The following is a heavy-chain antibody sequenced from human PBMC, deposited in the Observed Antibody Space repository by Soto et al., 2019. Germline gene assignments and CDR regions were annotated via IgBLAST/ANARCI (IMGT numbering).Heavy chain of an antibody. CDR2: ISGSGGST. J-gene: IGHJ4*02. Sequence: GRSLRLSCAASGFTFSSYAMSWVRQAPGKGLEWVSDISGSGGSTYYADSVKCRFTISRDNSKNTLYLQMNSLRAEDTAVYYCAYKSPRSGYDFWSGYYNYWGQGTLVTVSS. CDR3: AYKSPRSGYDFWSGYYNY. V-gene: IGHV3-23*01. CDR1: GFTFSSYA. D-gene: IGHD3-3*01.